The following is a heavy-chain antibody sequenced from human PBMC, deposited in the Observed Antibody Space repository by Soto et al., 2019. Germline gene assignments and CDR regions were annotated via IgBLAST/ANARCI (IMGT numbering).Heavy chain of an antibody. Sequence: QVQLVESGGGVVQPGRSLTLSGAASEFTFSSYGIHWVRQAPGKGLEWVAIISYDGNNKQYADSVKGRFTISRDNSKSTVHLQMNSLRVEDTAVYYCARDTYYHDSSGYYVFDYWGQGTLVTVSS. V-gene: IGHV3-30*03. CDR2: ISYDGNNK. D-gene: IGHD3-22*01. J-gene: IGHJ4*02. CDR3: ARDTYYHDSSGYYVFDY. CDR1: EFTFSSYG.